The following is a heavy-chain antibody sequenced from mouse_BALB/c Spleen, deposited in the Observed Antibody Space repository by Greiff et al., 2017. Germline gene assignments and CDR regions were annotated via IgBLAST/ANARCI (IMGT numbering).Heavy chain of an antibody. CDR3: ARPVSPYYAMDY. CDR2: IKPYNDGT. J-gene: IGHJ4*01. D-gene: IGHD1-1*01. Sequence: EVKLMESGPELVKPGASVKMSCKASGYTFTSYVMHWVKQKPGQGLEWIGYIKPYNDGTKYNEKFKGKATLTSDKSSSTAYMELSSLTSEDSAVYYCARPVSPYYAMDYWGQGTSVTVSS. V-gene: IGHV1-14*01. CDR1: GYTFTSYV.